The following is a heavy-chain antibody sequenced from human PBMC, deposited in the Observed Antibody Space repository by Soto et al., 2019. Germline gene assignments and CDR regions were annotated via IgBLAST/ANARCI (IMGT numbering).Heavy chain of an antibody. D-gene: IGHD3-10*01. CDR1: GYTFTSYG. Sequence: GASVKVSCKASGYTFTSYGISWVRQAPGQGPEWMGWISAYNGNTNYAQKLQGRVTMTTDTSTSTAYMELRSLRSDDTAVYYCAREGITMVRGILEALGYWGQGTLVTVSS. J-gene: IGHJ4*02. V-gene: IGHV1-18*01. CDR3: AREGITMVRGILEALGY. CDR2: ISAYNGNT.